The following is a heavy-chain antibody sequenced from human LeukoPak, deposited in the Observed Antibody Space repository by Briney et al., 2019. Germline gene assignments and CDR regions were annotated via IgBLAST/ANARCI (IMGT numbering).Heavy chain of an antibody. CDR3: AKDKGSSRRNANFHH. CDR1: GFTFSSYN. V-gene: IGHV3-21*04. CDR2: ISSSSRYI. Sequence: GGSLRLSCAASGFTFSSYNMNWVRQAPGKGLEWVSSISSSSRYIYYADSVKGRFTISRDNAKNSLYLQMNSLRAEDTALYYCAKDKGSSRRNANFHHWGQGTLVTVSS. D-gene: IGHD6-13*01. J-gene: IGHJ1*01.